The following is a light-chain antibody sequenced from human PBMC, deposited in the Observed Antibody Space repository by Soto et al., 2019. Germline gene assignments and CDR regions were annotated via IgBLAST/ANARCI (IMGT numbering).Light chain of an antibody. CDR1: SGHSRYA. CDR2: LSSDGSH. V-gene: IGLV4-69*01. CDR3: QTWGTDTVV. Sequence: QPVLTQSPSASASLGASVKLTCSLSSGHSRYAIAWHQQQPEKGPRYLMKLSSDGSHIRGGGIPDRFSGSSSGAERYLTISGLQSEDEADYYCQTWGTDTVVFGGGTKLTVL. J-gene: IGLJ2*01.